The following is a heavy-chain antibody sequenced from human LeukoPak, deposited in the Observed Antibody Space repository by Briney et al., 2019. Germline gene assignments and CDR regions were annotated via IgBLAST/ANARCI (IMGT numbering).Heavy chain of an antibody. J-gene: IGHJ4*02. CDR2: INHSGST. V-gene: IGHV4-34*01. Sequence: SETLSLTCAVYGGSFSGYYWSWIRQPPGKGLEWIGEINHSGSTNYNPSLKSRVTISVDTSKNQFSLKLSSVTAADTAVYYCARGRVYSSSWSRWIYYFDYWGQGTLVTVSS. CDR1: GGSFSGYY. D-gene: IGHD6-13*01. CDR3: ARGRVYSSSWSRWIYYFDY.